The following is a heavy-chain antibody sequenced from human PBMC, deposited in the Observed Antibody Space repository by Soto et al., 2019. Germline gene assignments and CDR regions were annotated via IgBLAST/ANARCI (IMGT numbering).Heavy chain of an antibody. V-gene: IGHV4-30-4*01. CDR3: ARDRGVVTAISPGGMDV. J-gene: IGHJ6*02. CDR1: GGSISSGDYY. Sequence: PSETLSLTCTVSGGSISSGDYYWSWIRQPPGKGLEWIGYIYYSGSTYCNPSLKSRVTISVDTSKNQFSLKLSSVTAADTAVYYCARDRGVVTAISPGGMDVWGQGTTVTVSS. CDR2: IYYSGST. D-gene: IGHD2-21*02.